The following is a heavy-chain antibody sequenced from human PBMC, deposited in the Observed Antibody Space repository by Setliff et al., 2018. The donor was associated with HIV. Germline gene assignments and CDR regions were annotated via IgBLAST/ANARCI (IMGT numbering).Heavy chain of an antibody. CDR1: GGSISSYY. CDR3: ARDHHYDILTGPYYYYMDV. J-gene: IGHJ6*03. V-gene: IGHV4-59*01. D-gene: IGHD3-9*01. Sequence: KPSETLSLTCTVSGGSISSYYWSWIRQPPGKGLEWIGYIYYSGGTNYNPSLKSRVTISVDTSKNQFSLKLSSVTAADTAVYYCARDHHYDILTGPYYYYMDVWGKGTTVTVSS. CDR2: IYYSGGT.